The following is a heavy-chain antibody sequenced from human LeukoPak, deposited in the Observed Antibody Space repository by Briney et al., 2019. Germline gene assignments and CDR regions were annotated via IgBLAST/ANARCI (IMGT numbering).Heavy chain of an antibody. Sequence: GASVKVSCKASGGTFSSYAISWVRQAPGPGLEWMGRIIPILGIANYAQKFQGRVTITADKSTSTAYMELSSLRSGDTAVYYCATGADNIAAAGTAVYYWGQGTLVTVSS. J-gene: IGHJ4*02. D-gene: IGHD6-13*01. CDR3: ATGADNIAAAGTAVYY. V-gene: IGHV1-69*04. CDR1: GGTFSSYA. CDR2: IIPILGIA.